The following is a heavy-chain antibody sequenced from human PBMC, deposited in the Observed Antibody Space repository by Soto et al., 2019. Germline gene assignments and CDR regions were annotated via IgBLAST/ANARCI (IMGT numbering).Heavy chain of an antibody. J-gene: IGHJ4*02. CDR1: GFTFSSYA. V-gene: IGHV3-64*01. CDR2: ISSNGVST. Sequence: GGALRLSCAASGFTFSSYAMHWVRQAPGKGLEYVSAISSNGVSTYYANSVKGRFAISRDNSKTTLYLQMGSLRAEDMAVYYCAREACGGGSCYSDYWGQGALVTVPS. CDR3: AREACGGGSCYSDY. D-gene: IGHD2-15*01.